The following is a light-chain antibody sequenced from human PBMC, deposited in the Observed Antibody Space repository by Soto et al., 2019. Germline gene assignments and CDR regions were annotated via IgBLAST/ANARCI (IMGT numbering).Light chain of an antibody. J-gene: IGKJ1*01. CDR2: KGS. CDR1: QSIGNW. CDR3: QQYSDSSEA. V-gene: IGKV1-5*03. Sequence: DIQMTQSPSTLSASVGDRVTITCRSSQSIGNWLAWYQQKPGKAPKLLIYKGSDLQSGVPSRFSGSGSGTDFTLTISSLQPDDFATYYCQQYSDSSEAFGQGTKVDIK.